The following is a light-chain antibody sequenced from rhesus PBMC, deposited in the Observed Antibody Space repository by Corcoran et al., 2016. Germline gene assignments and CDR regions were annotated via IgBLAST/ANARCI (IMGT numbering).Light chain of an antibody. V-gene: IGKV3-24*01. CDR3: LQHSNWPLT. J-gene: IGKJ4*01. Sequence: EIVMTQSPATLSLSPGERATLSCRASQSVSSSLAWYQQKPGQAPRLFIYGASSRAPGIHDRFSGSGSVTAFTLTIISLEPEDVAVYYCLQHSNWPLTFGGGTKVEL. CDR1: QSVSSS. CDR2: GAS.